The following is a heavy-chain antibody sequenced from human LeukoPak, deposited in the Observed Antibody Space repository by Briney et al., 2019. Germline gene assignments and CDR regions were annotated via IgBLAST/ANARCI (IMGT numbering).Heavy chain of an antibody. J-gene: IGHJ6*03. V-gene: IGHV3-30*18. CDR1: GFTFSSYG. Sequence: GGSLRLSCAASGFTFSSYGMHWVRQAPGKGLEWVAVISYDGSNKYYADSVKGRFTISRDNSKNTLYLQMNSLRAEDTAVYYCAKDFWANYYMDVWGKGTTVTVSS. D-gene: IGHD3-3*01. CDR2: ISYDGSNK. CDR3: AKDFWANYYMDV.